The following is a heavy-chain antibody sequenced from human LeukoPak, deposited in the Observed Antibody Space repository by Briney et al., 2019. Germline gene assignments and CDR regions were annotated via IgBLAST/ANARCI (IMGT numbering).Heavy chain of an antibody. D-gene: IGHD3-22*01. Sequence: SETLSLTCTVSGGSISSSFWSWIRQPPEKGLEWIGYIYYSGSTNYNPSLKSRVTISVDTSKNQFSLKLSSVTAADTAVYYCARVTGYMIEDYFDYWGQGTLVTVSS. CDR1: GGSISSSF. CDR2: IYYSGST. CDR3: ARVTGYMIEDYFDY. V-gene: IGHV4-59*08. J-gene: IGHJ4*02.